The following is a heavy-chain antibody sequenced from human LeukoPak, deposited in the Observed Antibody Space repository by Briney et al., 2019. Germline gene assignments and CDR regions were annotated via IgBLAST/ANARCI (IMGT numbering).Heavy chain of an antibody. D-gene: IGHD1-7*01. CDR1: GGSFSGYY. J-gene: IGHJ6*02. CDR2: INHSGST. V-gene: IGHV4-34*01. Sequence: SETLSLTCAVYGGSFSGYYWSWIRQPPGKGLEWIGEINHSGSTNYNPSLKSRVTISVDTSKNQFSLKLSSVTAADTAVYYCARGFGGRNNWNWRDVWGQGTTVTVSS. CDR3: ARGFGGRNNWNWRDV.